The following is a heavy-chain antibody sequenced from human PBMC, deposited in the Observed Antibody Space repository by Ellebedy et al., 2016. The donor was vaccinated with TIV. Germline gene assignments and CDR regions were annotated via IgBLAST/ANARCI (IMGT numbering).Heavy chain of an antibody. CDR1: GFTVSDIY. Sequence: PGGSLRLSCAASGFTVSDIYMSWVRQAPGKGLEWLSIIFTGGATYYADSVKGRFTISRDNSENTLYLQMNSLRPEDTAVYFCVRDQGRGLFDYWGQGTLVTVSS. CDR2: IFTGGAT. CDR3: VRDQGRGLFDY. V-gene: IGHV3-53*01. D-gene: IGHD3-10*01. J-gene: IGHJ4*02.